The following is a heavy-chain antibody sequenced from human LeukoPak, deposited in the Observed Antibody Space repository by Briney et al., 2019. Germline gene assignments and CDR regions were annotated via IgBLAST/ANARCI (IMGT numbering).Heavy chain of an antibody. CDR3: ATDGAGFDT. CDR1: GFTFNDYY. V-gene: IGHV3-11*01. CDR2: INIGGTNT. Sequence: GGSLRLSCAASGFTFNDYYMSWIRQAPGKGMEWLSYINIGGTNTHYANSVKGRFTISRDNAKKSPYLEVNNLRAEDTAVNYCATDGAGFDTCGQGVLVTVSS. J-gene: IGHJ5*02.